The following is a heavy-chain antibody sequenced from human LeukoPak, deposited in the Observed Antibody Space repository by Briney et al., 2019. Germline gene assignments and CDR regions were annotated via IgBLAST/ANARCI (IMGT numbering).Heavy chain of an antibody. CDR2: ISAYNGNT. D-gene: IGHD3-10*01. Sequence: GASVKVSCKASGYTFTSYGISWVRQAPGQGLEWMGWISAYNGNTNYAQKLQGRVTMTTDTSTSTAYMELRSLRSDDTAVYYCARGGYGSGSWSGYYYGVDVWGQGTTVTVSS. J-gene: IGHJ6*02. CDR3: ARGGYGSGSWSGYYYGVDV. V-gene: IGHV1-18*01. CDR1: GYTFTSYG.